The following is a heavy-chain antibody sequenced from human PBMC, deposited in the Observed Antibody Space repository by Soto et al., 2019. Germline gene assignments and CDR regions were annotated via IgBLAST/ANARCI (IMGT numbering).Heavy chain of an antibody. Sequence: EVQLVESGGGLVQPGGSLRLSCAASGFTFSSYCVHWVRQAPGKGLVRVSRINSAGSSTSYADSVKGRFTISRDNAKNTPYLQMNSLRAEDTAVYYCVRTSLVVAAATREDYWGQGTLVTVSS. CDR1: GFTFSSYC. CDR2: INSAGSST. V-gene: IGHV3-74*01. D-gene: IGHD2-15*01. J-gene: IGHJ4*02. CDR3: VRTSLVVAAATREDY.